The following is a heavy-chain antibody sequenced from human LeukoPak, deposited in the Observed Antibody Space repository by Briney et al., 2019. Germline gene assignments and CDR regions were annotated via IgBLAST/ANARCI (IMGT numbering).Heavy chain of an antibody. J-gene: IGHJ4*02. Sequence: PGGSLRLSCAASGFTFSSYATHWVRQAPGKGLEWVAVISYDGSNKYYADSVKGRFTISRDNSKNTLYLQMNSLRAEDTAVYYCARDGGYYDSSGYFDYWGQGTLVTVSS. CDR3: ARDGGYYDSSGYFDY. D-gene: IGHD3-22*01. V-gene: IGHV3-30-3*01. CDR2: ISYDGSNK. CDR1: GFTFSSYA.